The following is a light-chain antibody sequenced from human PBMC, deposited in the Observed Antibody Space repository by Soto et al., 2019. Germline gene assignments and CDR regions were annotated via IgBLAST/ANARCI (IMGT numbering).Light chain of an antibody. J-gene: IGKJ1*01. CDR1: QSVSSSY. CDR2: GAS. Sequence: EIVLTQSPCTLSLSRGERATLSCRAIQSVSSSYLAWYQQKPGQAPRLLIYGASSRATGIPDRFSGSGCGTDFTLTISRLEPEDFAVYYCQQYGSSLGWTFGQGTKVDI. CDR3: QQYGSSLGWT. V-gene: IGKV3-20*01.